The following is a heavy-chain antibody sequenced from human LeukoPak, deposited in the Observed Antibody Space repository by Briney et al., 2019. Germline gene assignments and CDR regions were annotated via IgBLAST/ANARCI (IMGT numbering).Heavy chain of an antibody. CDR3: ARDQVELCSSGSCYVIDN. V-gene: IGHV3-30*04. CDR2: MSYDGSNK. D-gene: IGHD2-15*01. Sequence: GGSLRLSCAASGFTFDIYAMHWVRQAPGKELEWVAVMSYDGSNKYYADSVKGRFTISRDNSRNTLHLQMSSLRVADTAVYYCARDQVELCSSGSCYVIDNWGPRTLVAVSS. J-gene: IGHJ4*02. CDR1: GFTFDIYA.